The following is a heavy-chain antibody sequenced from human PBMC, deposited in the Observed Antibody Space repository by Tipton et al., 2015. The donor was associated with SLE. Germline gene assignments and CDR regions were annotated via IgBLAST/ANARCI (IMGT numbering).Heavy chain of an antibody. CDR3: ARDAAAGKGLALDI. Sequence: QLVQSGAEVKKPGASVKVSCKASGYTFTSYGISWVRQAPGQGLEWMGWISAYNGNTNYAQKFQGRVTITTDESTSTAYMELSSLRSEDTAVYYCARDAAAGKGLALDIWGQGTMVTVSS. J-gene: IGHJ3*02. D-gene: IGHD6-13*01. CDR1: GYTFTSYG. V-gene: IGHV1-18*01. CDR2: ISAYNGNT.